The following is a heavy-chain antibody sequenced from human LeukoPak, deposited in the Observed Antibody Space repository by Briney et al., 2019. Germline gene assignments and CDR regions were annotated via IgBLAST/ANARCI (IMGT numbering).Heavy chain of an antibody. CDR1: GFTFSSYS. D-gene: IGHD4-17*01. V-gene: IGHV3-21*01. CDR3: ARLAMTTEDAFDI. Sequence: PGGSLRLSCAASGFTFSSYSMNWVRQAPGKGLEWVSSISSSSSYIYYADSVKGRFTISRDNAKNSLYLQMNSLRAEDTAVYYCARLAMTTEDAFDIWGQGTMVTVSS. CDR2: ISSSSSYI. J-gene: IGHJ3*02.